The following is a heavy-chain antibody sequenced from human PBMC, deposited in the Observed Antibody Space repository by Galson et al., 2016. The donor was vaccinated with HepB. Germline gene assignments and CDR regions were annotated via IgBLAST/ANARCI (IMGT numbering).Heavy chain of an antibody. D-gene: IGHD3-16*01. V-gene: IGHV1-2*02. Sequence: SVKVSCKASGYTFSDYYVHRVRQAPGQGLEWMGCVNPDTGDTTYGDKSQGRVTLTRDRSINTAFLELRSLRSDDTAIYYCARPYCSSASYDRFDFWGQGSLVTVSS. CDR1: GYTFSDYY. CDR2: VNPDTGDT. J-gene: IGHJ4*02. CDR3: ARPYCSSASYDRFDF.